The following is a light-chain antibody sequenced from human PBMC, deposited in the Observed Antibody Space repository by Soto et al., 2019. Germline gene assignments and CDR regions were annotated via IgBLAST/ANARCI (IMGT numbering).Light chain of an antibody. J-gene: IGLJ1*01. Sequence: QSALTQPPSASGSPGQSVTISCTGTKNDIGVYDFVSWYQHHPGKAPRLIIYEVVQRPSGVPDRFSGSKSGNTASLTVSGLQAADEADYFCKSYAGSNTYVFASGTNVTVL. V-gene: IGLV2-8*01. CDR3: KSYAGSNTYV. CDR2: EVV. CDR1: KNDIGVYDF.